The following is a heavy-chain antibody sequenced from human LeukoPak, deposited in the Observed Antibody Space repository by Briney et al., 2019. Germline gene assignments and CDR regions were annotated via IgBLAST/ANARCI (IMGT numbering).Heavy chain of an antibody. CDR2: INPSGGST. V-gene: IGHV1-46*01. D-gene: IGHD2-21*02. CDR3: ARAPSAYCGGDCYILFDY. Sequence: ASVKVSCKAPGYTFTSYYMHWVRQAPGQGLEWMGIINPSGGSTSYAQKSRGRVTMTRDTSTSTVYMELSSLRSEDTAVYYCARAPSAYCGGDCYILFDYWGQGTLVTVSS. J-gene: IGHJ4*02. CDR1: GYTFTSYY.